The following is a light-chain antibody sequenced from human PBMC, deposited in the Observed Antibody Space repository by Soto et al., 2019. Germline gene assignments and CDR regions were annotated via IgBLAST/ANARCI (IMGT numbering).Light chain of an antibody. CDR2: DVS. V-gene: IGLV2-14*01. Sequence: QSVLTQPASVSGSPGQSITISGTGSDVGGYNYVSWYQQHPGKAPKLMIYDVSNRPSGVSNRFSGSKSGNTASLTISGLQVEDEADYYCSSYTNSNTLVFGTGTKVTVL. J-gene: IGLJ1*01. CDR1: SDVGGYNY. CDR3: SSYTNSNTLV.